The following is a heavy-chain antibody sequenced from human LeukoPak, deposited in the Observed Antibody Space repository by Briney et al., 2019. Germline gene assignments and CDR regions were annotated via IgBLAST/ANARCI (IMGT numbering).Heavy chain of an antibody. D-gene: IGHD4-23*01. V-gene: IGHV3-48*02. Sequence: PGGSLRLSCAASGFTLSSYAMSWVRQAPGKGLEWVSVISSSSSTIYYADSVKGRFTISGDNAKNSLYLQMNSLRDEDTAVYYCARDRTTAVTPYYCDYWGQGTLVTVSS. CDR2: ISSSSSTI. CDR1: GFTLSSYA. CDR3: ARDRTTAVTPYYCDY. J-gene: IGHJ4*02.